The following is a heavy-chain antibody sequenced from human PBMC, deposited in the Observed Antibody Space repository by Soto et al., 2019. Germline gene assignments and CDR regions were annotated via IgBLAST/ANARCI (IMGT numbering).Heavy chain of an antibody. V-gene: IGHV3-21*01. Sequence: PGGSLRLSCAASGFTFSSYSMNWVRQAPGKGLEWVSSISSSSSYIYYADSVKGRFTISRDNAKNSLFLQMNSLRGEDTAVYYCTRGVQCAFDFWCQGTMVSVS. CDR3: TRGVQCAFDF. CDR2: ISSSSSYI. CDR1: GFTFSSYS. J-gene: IGHJ3*01.